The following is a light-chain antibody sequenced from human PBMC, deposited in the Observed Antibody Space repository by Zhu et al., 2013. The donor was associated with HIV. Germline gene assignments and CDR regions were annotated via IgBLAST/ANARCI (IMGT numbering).Light chain of an antibody. Sequence: EIVLTQSPGTLSLSPGERATLSCRASQSIDNNFLAWYQQKPGQAPRLLIYADSRRATGIPDRFSGTGSGTGFTLTISSLEPEDFAIYYCQHYDNSPWTFGQGTRVDVK. CDR1: QSIDNNF. CDR2: ADS. J-gene: IGKJ1*01. CDR3: QHYDNSPWT. V-gene: IGKV3-20*01.